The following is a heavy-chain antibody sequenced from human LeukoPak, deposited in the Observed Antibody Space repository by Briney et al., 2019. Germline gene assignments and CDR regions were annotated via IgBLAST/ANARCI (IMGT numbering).Heavy chain of an antibody. CDR1: GFIFSRYA. J-gene: IGHJ4*02. V-gene: IGHV3-23*01. CDR2: IGGSGDGT. Sequence: PGGSLRLSCAASGFIFSRYAMSWVRQAPGKGLEWVSSIGGSGDGTYYADSVTGRFTISRDNSKDTLFLQMHSLRPGDTAVYYCVREDTPATANYWGQGTLVTISS. D-gene: IGHD2-21*02. CDR3: VREDTPATANY.